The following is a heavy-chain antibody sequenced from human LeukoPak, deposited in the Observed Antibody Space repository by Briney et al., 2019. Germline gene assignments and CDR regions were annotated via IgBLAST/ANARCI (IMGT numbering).Heavy chain of an antibody. CDR3: ATGLAYCGGDCFNYFDY. V-gene: IGHV1-24*01. J-gene: IGHJ4*02. D-gene: IGHD2-21*02. Sequence: ASVKVSCKVSGYTLTELSMHWVRQAPGKGLEWMGGFDPEDGETIYAQKFRGRATMTEDTSTDTAYMELSSLRSEDTAVYYCATGLAYCGGDCFNYFDYWGQGTLVTVSS. CDR2: FDPEDGET. CDR1: GYTLTELS.